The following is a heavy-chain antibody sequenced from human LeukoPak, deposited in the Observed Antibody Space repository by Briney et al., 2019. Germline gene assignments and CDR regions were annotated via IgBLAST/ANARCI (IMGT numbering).Heavy chain of an antibody. V-gene: IGHV4-39*01. Sequence: PSETLSLTCTVSGGSISSSSYYWGWIRQPPGKGLEWIGSIYYSGSTYYNPSLKSRVTISVDTSKNQFSLKLSSVTAADTAAYYCARFNGSGSYYRDNWFDPWGQGTLVTVSS. J-gene: IGHJ5*02. D-gene: IGHD3-10*01. CDR3: ARFNGSGSYYRDNWFDP. CDR2: IYYSGST. CDR1: GGSISSSSYY.